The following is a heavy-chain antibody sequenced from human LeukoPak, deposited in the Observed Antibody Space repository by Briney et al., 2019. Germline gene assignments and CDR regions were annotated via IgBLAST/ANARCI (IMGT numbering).Heavy chain of an antibody. CDR1: GFSFSDYY. Sequence: GGSLRLSCAASGFSFSDYYMTWIRQTPGKGLEWVSQISSRGGSIYYADSVKGRFTISRDNAKDSLYLQMNSLRAEDTGVYYCTKGGQSSSMFWIYWGQGALVNVSS. CDR3: TKGGQSSSMFWIY. J-gene: IGHJ4*02. D-gene: IGHD6-6*01. V-gene: IGHV3-11*01. CDR2: ISSRGGSI.